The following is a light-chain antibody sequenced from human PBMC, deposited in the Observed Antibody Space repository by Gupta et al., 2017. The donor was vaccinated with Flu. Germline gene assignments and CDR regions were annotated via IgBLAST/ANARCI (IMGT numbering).Light chain of an antibody. J-gene: IGLJ3*02. CDR2: DGD. CDR1: NIGSEP. V-gene: IGLV3-21*01. CDR3: QVSDTSTDHLL. Sequence: TATSACGGDNIGSEPGHSYQQKPGRAAVLIINDGDFRPAGIPEQFSGSNSGNTAALSISRVEAGDEADYYCQVSDTSTDHLLFGGGTRLTVV.